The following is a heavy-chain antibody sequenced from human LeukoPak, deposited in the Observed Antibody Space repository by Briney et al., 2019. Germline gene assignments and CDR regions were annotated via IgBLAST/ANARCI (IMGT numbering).Heavy chain of an antibody. Sequence: GRSLRLSCAASGFTFSSYGMHWVRQAPGKGLEWVAVIWYDGSNKYYADSVKGRFTISRDNSKNTLYLQMNSLRAEDTAVYYCARKMATSNWLDYWGQGTLVTVSS. V-gene: IGHV3-33*01. J-gene: IGHJ4*02. CDR2: IWYDGSNK. D-gene: IGHD5-24*01. CDR3: ARKMATSNWLDY. CDR1: GFTFSSYG.